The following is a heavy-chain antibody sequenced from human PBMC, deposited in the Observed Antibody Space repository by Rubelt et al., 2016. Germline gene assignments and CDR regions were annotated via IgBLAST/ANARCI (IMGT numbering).Heavy chain of an antibody. J-gene: IGHJ4*02. V-gene: IGHV1-2*06. Sequence: GLEWMGRINPNSGGTNYAQKFQGRVTMTRDTSTSTVYMELRSLRSDDTAVYYCARDGVFSSGWYYFDYWGQGTLVTVSS. CDR3: ARDGVFSSGWYYFDY. D-gene: IGHD6-19*01. CDR2: INPNSGGT.